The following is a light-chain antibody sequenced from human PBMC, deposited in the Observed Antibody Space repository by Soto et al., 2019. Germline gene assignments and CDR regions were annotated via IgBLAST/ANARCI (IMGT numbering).Light chain of an antibody. V-gene: IGKV1-13*02. CDR3: RQFNTFPLT. J-gene: IGKJ4*01. CDR2: DAS. Sequence: AIQLTQSPSSLSASVGDRVTITCRASQGISSALAWYQQRPGKAPKLLIYDASTLESGVPSRFRGSGSGTDFTLTVTSLQPEDFSTYYCRQFNTFPLTFGGGTKVEIK. CDR1: QGISSA.